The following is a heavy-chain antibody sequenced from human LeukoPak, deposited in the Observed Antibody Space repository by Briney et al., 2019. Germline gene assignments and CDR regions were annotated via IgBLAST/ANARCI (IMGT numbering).Heavy chain of an antibody. V-gene: IGHV3-7*01. CDR1: GFTFSSYW. D-gene: IGHD6-13*01. CDR3: AREYSSSWLAFDI. J-gene: IGHJ3*02. Sequence: PGGSLRLSCAASGFTFSSYWMSWVRQAPGKGLEWVANIKQDGSEKYYVDSVKGRFTISRDNAKNSLYLQMNSLRAEDTAVYYCAREYSSSWLAFDIWGQGTMVTVSS. CDR2: IKQDGSEK.